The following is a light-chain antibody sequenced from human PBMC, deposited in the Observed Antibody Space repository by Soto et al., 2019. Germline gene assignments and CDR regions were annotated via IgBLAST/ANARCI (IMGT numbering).Light chain of an antibody. Sequence: QSALSQPASVSGSPGQSITISCTGTSSDVGGYKYVSWYRQHPGKAPKLMIYEVSNRPSGVSNRFSASKSGNTASLTISGLQAEDEADYYCSSYTSSSTWVFGGGTK. J-gene: IGLJ3*02. CDR3: SSYTSSSTWV. CDR1: SSDVGGYKY. V-gene: IGLV2-14*01. CDR2: EVS.